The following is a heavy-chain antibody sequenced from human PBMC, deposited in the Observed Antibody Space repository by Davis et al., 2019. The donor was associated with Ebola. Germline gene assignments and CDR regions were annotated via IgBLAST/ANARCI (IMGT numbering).Heavy chain of an antibody. CDR1: GFTFDDYG. CDR2: INWNGGST. Sequence: GGSLRLSCAASGFTFDDYGMSWVRQAPGKGLEWVSGINWNGGSTGYADSVKGRFTISRDNAKNSLYLQMNSLRAEDTAVYYCARDFRWQQLVLNAFDIWGQGTMVTVSS. J-gene: IGHJ3*02. CDR3: ARDFRWQQLVLNAFDI. D-gene: IGHD6-13*01. V-gene: IGHV3-20*04.